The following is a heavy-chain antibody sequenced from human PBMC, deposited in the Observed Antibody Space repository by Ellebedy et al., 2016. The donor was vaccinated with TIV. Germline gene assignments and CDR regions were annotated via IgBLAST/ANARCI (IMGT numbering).Heavy chain of an antibody. V-gene: IGHV3-74*01. CDR3: ARNGVPAAMFSGGMDV. D-gene: IGHD2-2*01. Sequence: GESLKISCAASGFTFSSYWMHWVRQAPGKGLVWVSRINSDGSSTNYADSVKGRFTISRDNAKNTMYLQMNSPRAEDTAMYYCARNGVPAAMFSGGMDVWGQGTTVAVSS. CDR2: INSDGSST. J-gene: IGHJ6*02. CDR1: GFTFSSYW.